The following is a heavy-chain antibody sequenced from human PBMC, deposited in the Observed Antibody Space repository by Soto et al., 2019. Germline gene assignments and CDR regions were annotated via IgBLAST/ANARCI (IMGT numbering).Heavy chain of an antibody. CDR1: GFSLTTSGMC. V-gene: IGHV2-70*01. D-gene: IGHD3-22*01. J-gene: IGHJ3*02. CDR3: ARIVLGGLVVLMGTGAFDI. Sequence: SGPTLVNPTQTLTLTCTFSGFSLTTSGMCVSWIRLPPGKALEWRALIDCDDDKYYSTSLKTRLTISKDTPKNQVVLTMTNMDPEDPATYYCARIVLGGLVVLMGTGAFDIWGQRTMVTVSS. CDR2: IDCDDDK.